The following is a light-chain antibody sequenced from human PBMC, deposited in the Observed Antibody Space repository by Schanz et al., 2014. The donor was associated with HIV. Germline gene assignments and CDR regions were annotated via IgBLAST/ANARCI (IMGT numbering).Light chain of an antibody. CDR1: QGINTY. J-gene: IGKJ3*01. CDR2: GAS. CDR3: QQLNSVPFP. V-gene: IGKV1-9*01. Sequence: DIQLTQSPSFVSASVGDRVTITCRASQGINTYLAWYQQKPARAPKLLIYGASTLQSGVPSRFSGSGSGTEFTLTISSLQPEDFATYYCQQLNSVPFPFGPGTKVDLK.